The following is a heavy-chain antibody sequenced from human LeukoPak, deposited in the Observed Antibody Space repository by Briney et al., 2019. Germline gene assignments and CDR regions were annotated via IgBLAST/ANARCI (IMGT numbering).Heavy chain of an antibody. CDR1: GFTFSDYY. CDR2: ISSSGSTI. CDR3: ARDSTYDSSGYWDY. J-gene: IGHJ4*02. V-gene: IGHV3-11*04. Sequence: TGGSLRLSCAASGFTFSDYYMSWIRQAPGKGLEWVSYISSSGSTIYYADSVKGRFTISRDNAKNSLYLQMNSLRAEDTAVYYCARDSTYDSSGYWDYWGQGTLVTVSS. D-gene: IGHD3-22*01.